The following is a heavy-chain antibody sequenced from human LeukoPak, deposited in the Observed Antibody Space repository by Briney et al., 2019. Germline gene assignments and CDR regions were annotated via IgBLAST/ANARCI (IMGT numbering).Heavy chain of an antibody. V-gene: IGHV3-30*02. J-gene: IGHJ4*02. CDR3: ARITQLWIDY. Sequence: GGSLRLSCAASRFTFCGYGMHWVRKAPGKGMEWVAFIHYDGTKNYYADSVKGRFTISRDNAKNSLYLQMNSLRAEDTAVYYCARITQLWIDYWGQGTLVTVSS. D-gene: IGHD3-10*01. CDR1: RFTFCGYG. CDR2: IHYDGTKN.